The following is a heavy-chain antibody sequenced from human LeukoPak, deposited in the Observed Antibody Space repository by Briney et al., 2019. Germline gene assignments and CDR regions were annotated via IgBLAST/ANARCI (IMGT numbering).Heavy chain of an antibody. J-gene: IGHJ4*02. Sequence: GGSLRLSCAASGFTVSSNYMSWVRQAPGRGLEWVSFIYSGGSTYYADSVKGRFTISSDNSKNTLYLQMNSLRVEDTAVYYCARVGEGAAKDWGQGTLVTVSS. CDR3: ARVGEGAAKD. CDR1: GFTVSSNY. D-gene: IGHD1-26*01. CDR2: IYSGGST. V-gene: IGHV3-53*01.